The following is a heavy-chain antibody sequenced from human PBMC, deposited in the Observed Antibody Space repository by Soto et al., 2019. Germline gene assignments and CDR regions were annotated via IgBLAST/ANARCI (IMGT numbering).Heavy chain of an antibody. J-gene: IGHJ4*02. CDR3: ARDGQWLPRDGLRSSYYFDY. CDR2: IWYDGGNK. D-gene: IGHD6-19*01. V-gene: IGHV3-33*01. CDR1: GFNFSSYV. Sequence: QVQLVESGGGVVQPGRSLRLSCAASGFNFSSYVMHWVRQAPGKGLEWVAVIWYDGGNKYYADSVKGRFSSSRDNSKNTLYLQMNSMRDEDTAVYYCARDGQWLPRDGLRSSYYFDYWGQGTLVTVSS.